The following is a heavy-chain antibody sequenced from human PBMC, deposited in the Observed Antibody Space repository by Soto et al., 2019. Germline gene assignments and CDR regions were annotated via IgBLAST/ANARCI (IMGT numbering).Heavy chain of an antibody. V-gene: IGHV4-59*01. D-gene: IGHD3-10*01. CDR2: IYYSGSA. CDR3: ARGRGTRVPDYYYYGMDV. Sequence: SETLSLTCTVSGGSISSYYWSWIRQPPGKGLEWIGYIYYSGSANYNPSLKSRVTISVDTSKNQFSLKLSSVTAADTAVYYCARGRGTRVPDYYYYGMDVWGQGTTVTVSS. J-gene: IGHJ6*02. CDR1: GGSISSYY.